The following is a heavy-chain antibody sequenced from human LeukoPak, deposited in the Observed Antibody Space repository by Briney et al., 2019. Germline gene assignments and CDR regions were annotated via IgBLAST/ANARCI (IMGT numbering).Heavy chain of an antibody. CDR2: ICHSGST. V-gene: IGHV4-39*01. CDR1: GGSISSRNYC. D-gene: IGHD5-24*01. CDR3: ARHPPHEDGDKRGFDF. J-gene: IGHJ4*02. Sequence: SETLSLTCTVSGGSISSRNYCWGWFRQSPGKGLEWIAYICHSGSTYYNPSLKSRVTISVDTSKNHFSLMLTSVSAADTAVYHCARHPPHEDGDKRGFDFWGQGTLVTASS.